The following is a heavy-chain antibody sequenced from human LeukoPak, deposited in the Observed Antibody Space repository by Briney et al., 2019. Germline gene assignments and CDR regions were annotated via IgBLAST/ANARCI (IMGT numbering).Heavy chain of an antibody. J-gene: IGHJ4*02. D-gene: IGHD6-13*01. Sequence: SETLSLTCTVSGGSISSSSYYWGWIRQPPGKGLEWIGSIYYSGSTYYNPSLKSRVTISVDTSKNHFSLKLSSVTAADTAVYYCARQITGIAAAGGKDYWGQGTLVTVSS. CDR2: IYYSGST. CDR1: GGSISSSSYY. CDR3: ARQITGIAAAGGKDY. V-gene: IGHV4-39*01.